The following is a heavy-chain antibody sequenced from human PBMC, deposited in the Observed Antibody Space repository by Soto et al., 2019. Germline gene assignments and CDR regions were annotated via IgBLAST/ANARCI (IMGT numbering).Heavy chain of an antibody. CDR1: GYTFSDYY. CDR2: INPKSGDT. J-gene: IGHJ5*02. Sequence: SVKVSCKASGYTFSDYYMHWVRQAPGQGLEWMGWINPKSGDTSYAQKFQGWVTMTRDTSISTGYMELSRLRSDDTAVYYCARVKDADYRNWFDPWGQGTLVTVSS. CDR3: ARVKDADYRNWFDP. D-gene: IGHD4-17*01. V-gene: IGHV1-2*04.